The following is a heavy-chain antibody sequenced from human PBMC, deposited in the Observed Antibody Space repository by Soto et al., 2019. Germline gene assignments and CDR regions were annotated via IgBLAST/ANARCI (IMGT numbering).Heavy chain of an antibody. J-gene: IGHJ4*02. CDR3: ARLPPTTGLSFDY. CDR2: IYYSGST. D-gene: IGHD4-17*01. Sequence: SETLSLTCTVSGGSISSYYWSWIRQPPGKGLEWIGYIYYSGSTNYNPSLKSRVTISVDTSKSQFSLKLSSVTAADTAVYYCARLPPTTGLSFDYWGQGTLVTVSS. V-gene: IGHV4-59*01. CDR1: GGSISSYY.